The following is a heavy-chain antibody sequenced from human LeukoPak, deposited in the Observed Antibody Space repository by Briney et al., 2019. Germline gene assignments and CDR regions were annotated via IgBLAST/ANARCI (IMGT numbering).Heavy chain of an antibody. CDR2: IYSGGST. Sequence: PGGSLRLSCAASGFTVSANYMSWARQAPGKGLEWVSVIYSGGSTYYADSVKGRFTIFRDSSKNTLYLQMNSLRAEDTAVYCCARDNGYNSGSLGYWGQGTLVTVSS. CDR1: GFTVSANY. V-gene: IGHV3-66*02. D-gene: IGHD6-19*01. J-gene: IGHJ4*02. CDR3: ARDNGYNSGSLGY.